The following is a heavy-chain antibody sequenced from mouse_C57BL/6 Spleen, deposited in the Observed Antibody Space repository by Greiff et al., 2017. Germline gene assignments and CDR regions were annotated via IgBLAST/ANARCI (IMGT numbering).Heavy chain of an antibody. D-gene: IGHD2-3*01. V-gene: IGHV6-6*01. J-gene: IGHJ2*01. CDR3: TDGYNDY. CDR2: IRNKANNTAT. Sequence: EVQLVESGGGLVQPGGSMKLSCAASGFTFSDAWMDWVRQSPEKGLEWVAEIRNKANNTATYYAESVKGRFTISREDSKSSVYLQMDSLRAEDTGSYYCTDGYNDYWGQGTTLTVSS. CDR1: GFTFSDAW.